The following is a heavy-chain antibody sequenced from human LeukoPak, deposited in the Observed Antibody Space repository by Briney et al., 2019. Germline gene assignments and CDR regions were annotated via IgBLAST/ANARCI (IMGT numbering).Heavy chain of an antibody. J-gene: IGHJ4*02. Sequence: GSLRLSCVASGFPFSSYWMTWVRQPPGKGLEWIGSIYYSGSTYYNPSLKSRVTISVDTSKNQFSLKLNSVTATDTAVYYCARHYGPWGQGTLVTVSP. V-gene: IGHV4-39*01. CDR3: ARHYGP. CDR2: IYYSGST. CDR1: GFPFSSYW. D-gene: IGHD3-10*01.